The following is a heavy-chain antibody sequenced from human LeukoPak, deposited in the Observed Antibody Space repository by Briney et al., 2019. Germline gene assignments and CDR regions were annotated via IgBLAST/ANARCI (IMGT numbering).Heavy chain of an antibody. J-gene: IGHJ4*02. CDR3: ARDSIVATFDY. D-gene: IGHD5-12*01. CDR2: ISSNGGST. Sequence: SGGSLRLSCAASGFTFSSYAMHWVRQAPGKGLEYGSDISSNGGSTYYANSVKGRFTISRENSKNTLYLQMGSLRAEDMAVYYCARDSIVATFDYWGQGTLVTVSS. V-gene: IGHV3-64*01. CDR1: GFTFSSYA.